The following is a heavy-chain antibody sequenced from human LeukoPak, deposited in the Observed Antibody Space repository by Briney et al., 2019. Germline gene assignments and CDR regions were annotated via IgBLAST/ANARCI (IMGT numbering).Heavy chain of an antibody. CDR3: ASTTRGYFQH. J-gene: IGHJ1*01. CDR2: INHSGST. V-gene: IGHV4-39*07. D-gene: IGHD1-1*01. Sequence: SETLSLTCTVSGGSISSGGYYWSWIRQPPGKGLEWIGEINHSGSTNYNPSLKSRVTISVDTSKNQFSLKLTSVTAADTAVYYCASTTRGYFQHWGQGTLVTVSS. CDR1: GGSISSGGYY.